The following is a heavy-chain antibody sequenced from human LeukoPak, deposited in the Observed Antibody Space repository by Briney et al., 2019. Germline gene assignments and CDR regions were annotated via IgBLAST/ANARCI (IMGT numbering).Heavy chain of an antibody. CDR2: INPNSGGT. CDR1: GYTFTGYY. J-gene: IGHJ4*02. D-gene: IGHD6-13*01. V-gene: IGHV1-2*06. CDR3: ARASIAAALTLDY. Sequence: ASVKVSCKASGYTFTGYYMHWVRQAPGQGLEWMGRINPNSGGTNYAQKFQGRATMTRDTSISTAYMELSRLRSDDTAVYYCARASIAAALTLDYWDQGTLVTVSS.